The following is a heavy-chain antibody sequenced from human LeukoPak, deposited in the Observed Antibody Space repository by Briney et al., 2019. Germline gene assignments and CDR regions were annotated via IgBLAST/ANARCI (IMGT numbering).Heavy chain of an antibody. CDR3: ARERSGSYFLDAFDI. V-gene: IGHV3-30*03. J-gene: IGHJ3*02. D-gene: IGHD1-26*01. CDR2: ISYDGSNK. Sequence: GRSLRLSCAASGFTFSSYGMHWVRQAPGKGLEWVAVISYDGSNKYYADSVKGRFTISRDNSKNTLYLQMNSLRAEDTAVYYCARERSGSYFLDAFDIWGQGTMVTVSS. CDR1: GFTFSSYG.